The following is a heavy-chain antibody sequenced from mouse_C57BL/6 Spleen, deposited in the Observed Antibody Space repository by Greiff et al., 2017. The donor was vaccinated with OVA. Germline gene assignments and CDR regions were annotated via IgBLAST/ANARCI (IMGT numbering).Heavy chain of an antibody. CDR1: GYTFTSYW. D-gene: IGHD2-5*01. CDR3: ARDAYYSNYRAY. V-gene: IGHV1-53*01. J-gene: IGHJ3*01. CDR2: INPSNGGT. Sequence: QVQLQQPGTELVKPGASLKLSCKASGYTFTSYWMHWVKQRPGQGLEWIGNINPSNGGTNYNEKIKSKATLTVDKSSSTAYMQLSSLTSEDSAVYYCARDAYYSNYRAYWGKGTLVTVSA.